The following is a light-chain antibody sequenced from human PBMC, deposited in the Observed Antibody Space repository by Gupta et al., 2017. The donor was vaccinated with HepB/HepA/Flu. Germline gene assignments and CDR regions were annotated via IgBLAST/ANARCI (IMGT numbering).Light chain of an antibody. CDR3: QQDDSYQCS. CDR1: QSISSW. J-gene: IGKJ2*04. V-gene: IGKV1-5*03. Sequence: IQMTQSPSTLSASVGDRVTITCRASQSISSWLAWYQQKPGKAPKLLIYEASRLESGVPSRFSGSGSGTEFTLTISILQPDDSATYCCQQDDSYQCSFGQGTKLEIK. CDR2: EAS.